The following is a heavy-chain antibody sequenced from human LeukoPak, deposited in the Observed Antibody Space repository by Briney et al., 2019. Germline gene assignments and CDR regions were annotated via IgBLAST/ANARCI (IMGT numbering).Heavy chain of an antibody. CDR1: GFTVSSNS. J-gene: IGHJ5*02. CDR2: IYTTGNT. CDR3: AKVGYYYVSGSYYLGWFDP. Sequence: PGGSLRLSCTVSGFTVSSNSMSWVRQAPGKGLEWVSFIYTTGNTHNSDSVKGRFTISRDNSKNTLYLQMNSLRAEDTAVYYCAKVGYYYVSGSYYLGWFDPWGQGTLVTVSS. D-gene: IGHD3-10*01. V-gene: IGHV3-53*01.